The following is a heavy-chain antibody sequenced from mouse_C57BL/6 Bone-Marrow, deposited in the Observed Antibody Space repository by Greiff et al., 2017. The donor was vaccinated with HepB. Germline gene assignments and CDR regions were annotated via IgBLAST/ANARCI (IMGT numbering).Heavy chain of an antibody. Sequence: VKLQQPGAELVRPGSSVKLSCKASGYTFTSYWMDWVKQRPGQGLEWIGNIYPSDSETHYNQKFKDKATLTVDKSSSTAYMQLSSLTSEDSAVYYCARKNYYGSSVWFAYWGQGTLVTVSA. CDR1: GYTFTSYW. D-gene: IGHD1-1*01. J-gene: IGHJ3*01. V-gene: IGHV1-61*01. CDR2: IYPSDSET. CDR3: ARKNYYGSSVWFAY.